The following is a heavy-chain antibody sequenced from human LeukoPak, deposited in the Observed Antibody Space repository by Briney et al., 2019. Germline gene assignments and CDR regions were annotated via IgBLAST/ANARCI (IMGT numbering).Heavy chain of an antibody. CDR1: GFTFRFYV. V-gene: IGHV3-53*01. Sequence: GTLRLSCAASGFTFRFYVMNWVRQAPGKGLEWVSFIYSDNTHYSDSVKGRFTISRDNSKNTLYLQMNSLRAEDTAVYYCARRAGAYSHPYDYWGQGTLVTVSS. CDR3: ARRAGAYSHPYDY. CDR2: IYSDNT. J-gene: IGHJ4*02. D-gene: IGHD4/OR15-4a*01.